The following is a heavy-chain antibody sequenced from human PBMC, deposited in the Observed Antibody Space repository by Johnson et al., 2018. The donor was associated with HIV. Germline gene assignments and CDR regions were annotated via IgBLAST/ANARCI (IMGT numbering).Heavy chain of an antibody. V-gene: IGHV3-30*02. Sequence: VQLVESGGGVVQPGGSLRLSCAASGFTFSSYGMHWVRQAPGKGLEWVAFIRYDGSNKYYADSVKVRFTISRDNSKNTLYLQMNSLRAEDTAVYYCARVGDSSSSLGAFDIWGQGTMVTVSS. CDR3: ARVGDSSSSLGAFDI. CDR1: GFTFSSYG. CDR2: IRYDGSNK. J-gene: IGHJ3*02. D-gene: IGHD6-6*01.